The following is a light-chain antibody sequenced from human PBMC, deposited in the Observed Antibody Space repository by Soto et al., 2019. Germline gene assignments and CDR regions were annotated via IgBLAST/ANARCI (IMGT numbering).Light chain of an antibody. CDR3: QQYDGSPLT. Sequence: VLTHCPGTLSLSPGERATLSCRAIQSFSSSYLAWYQQKPGQAPRLLIYSASSRATGIPDRFSGSGSGTDFTLTISRMEPEDFAVYYCQQYDGSPLTSGGGTKVDIK. CDR2: SAS. CDR1: QSFSSSY. V-gene: IGKV3-20*01. J-gene: IGKJ4*01.